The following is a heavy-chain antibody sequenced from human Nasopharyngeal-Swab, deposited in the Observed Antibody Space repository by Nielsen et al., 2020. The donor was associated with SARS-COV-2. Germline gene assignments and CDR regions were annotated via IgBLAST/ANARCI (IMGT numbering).Heavy chain of an antibody. J-gene: IGHJ3*02. CDR2: ISGNGVTT. Sequence: GESLKISCAASGFTFSSYAMHWVRQAPGKGLEYVSAISGNGVTTYYANSVKGRFTISRDNSNNTLYLQMGSLRAEDMAVYYCARSYYDFWSGYYYAFDIWGQGTMVTVSS. CDR3: ARSYYDFWSGYYYAFDI. D-gene: IGHD3-3*01. V-gene: IGHV3-64*01. CDR1: GFTFSSYA.